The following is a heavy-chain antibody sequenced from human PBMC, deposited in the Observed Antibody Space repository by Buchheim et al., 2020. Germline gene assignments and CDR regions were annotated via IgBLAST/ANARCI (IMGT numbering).Heavy chain of an antibody. D-gene: IGHD5-12*01. V-gene: IGHV4-59*01. CDR3: ARVGLRHYYYGMDV. CDR1: GGSISSYY. CDR2: IYYSGST. Sequence: QVQLQESGPGLVKPSETLSLTCTVSGGSISSYYWSWIRQPPGKGLEWIGYIYYSGSTNYNPSLKSLVTLLVDTSTHQFPLQLSSVTAADTAVYYCARVGLRHYYYGMDVWGQGTT. J-gene: IGHJ6*02.